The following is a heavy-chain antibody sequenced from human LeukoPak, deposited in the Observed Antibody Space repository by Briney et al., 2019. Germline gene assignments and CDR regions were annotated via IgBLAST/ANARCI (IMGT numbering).Heavy chain of an antibody. V-gene: IGHV4-31*03. CDR1: GGSISSGGYY. D-gene: IGHD1-7*01. CDR2: IYYSGST. J-gene: IGHJ5*02. Sequence: SETLSLTCTVSGGSISSGGYYWSWIRQHPGKGLEWIGYIYYSGSTYYNPSLKSRVTISVDTSKNQFSLKLSSVTAADTAVYYCARGRTRTPNWFDPWGQGTLVSVPS. CDR3: ARGRTRTPNWFDP.